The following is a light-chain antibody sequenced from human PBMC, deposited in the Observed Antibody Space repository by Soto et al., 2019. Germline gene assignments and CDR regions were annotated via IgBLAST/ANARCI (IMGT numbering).Light chain of an antibody. Sequence: DIQMTQSPSSLSASVGDRVTITCRASQSISTYLNWYQQKPGKAPNLLIYAASSLQSGVPSRFSGSGSGTDFTLTISSLQPEDFATYYCPQSYSTPRTFGHGTRVDIK. CDR3: PQSYSTPRT. CDR1: QSISTY. J-gene: IGKJ1*01. CDR2: AAS. V-gene: IGKV1-39*01.